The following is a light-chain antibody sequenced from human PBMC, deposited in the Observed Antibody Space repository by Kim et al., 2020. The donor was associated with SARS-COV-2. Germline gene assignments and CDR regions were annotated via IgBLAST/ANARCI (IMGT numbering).Light chain of an antibody. CDR2: AAS. V-gene: IGKV1-39*01. J-gene: IGKJ2*01. CDR1: QSISSY. CDR3: QQGYCTPLT. Sequence: DIQMTQSPSSLSASVGDRVTITCRASQSISSYLNWYQQKPGKAPKLLIYAASSLQSGVPSRFSGSGSGTDFTLTISSLQPEDFATYYCQQGYCTPLTFGQGTKLEI.